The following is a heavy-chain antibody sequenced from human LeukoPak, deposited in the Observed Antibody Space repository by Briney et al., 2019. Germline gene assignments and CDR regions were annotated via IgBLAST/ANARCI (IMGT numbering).Heavy chain of an antibody. CDR1: GFIFSSAW. D-gene: IGHD7-27*01. CDR3: TTLRSTWGY. J-gene: IGHJ4*02. CDR2: IKSNTDGGTT. V-gene: IGHV3-15*01. Sequence: GGSLRLSCVASGFIFSSAWMSWVRQAPGKGLEWVGRIKSNTDGGTTDYVAPVKGRFTISRDDSKDTLYLQMNSLKIEDTAVYYCTTLRSTWGYWGQGTLVTVSS.